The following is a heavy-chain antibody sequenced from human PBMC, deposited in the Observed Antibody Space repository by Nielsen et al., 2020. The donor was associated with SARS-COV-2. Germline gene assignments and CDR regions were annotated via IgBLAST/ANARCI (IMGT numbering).Heavy chain of an antibody. J-gene: IGHJ4*02. CDR1: GYTFTSYY. D-gene: IGHD3-10*01. Sequence: ASVKVSCKASGYTFTSYYMHWVRQAPGQGLEWMGIINPSGGSTSYAQKLQGRVTMTTDTSTSTAYMELRSLRSDDTAVYYCAMDYYGSGSYYKPGGYWGQGTLVTVSS. V-gene: IGHV1-46*01. CDR2: INPSGGST. CDR3: AMDYYGSGSYYKPGGY.